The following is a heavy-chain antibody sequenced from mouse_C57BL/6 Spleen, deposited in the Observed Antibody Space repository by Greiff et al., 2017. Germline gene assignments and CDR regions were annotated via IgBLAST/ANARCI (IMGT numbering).Heavy chain of an antibody. CDR2: IAPETGGT. D-gene: IGHD1-1*01. CDR1: GYTFTDYE. V-gene: IGHV1-15*01. CDR3: TNYYYGSSRAWFAY. J-gene: IGHJ3*01. Sequence: VQLQQSGAELVRPGASVTLSCKASGYTFTDYEMHWVKQTPVHGLEWIGAIAPETGGTAYNQKFKGKAILTADKSSSTAYMELRSLTSEDSAVYYCTNYYYGSSRAWFAYWGQGTLVTVSA.